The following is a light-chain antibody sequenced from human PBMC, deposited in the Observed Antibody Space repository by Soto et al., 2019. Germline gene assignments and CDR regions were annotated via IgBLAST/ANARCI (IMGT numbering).Light chain of an antibody. CDR1: QSVSSY. CDR3: QQRSNWPRT. Sequence: EIVLTQSPATLSLSPGERATLSCRASQSVSSYLAWYQQKPGQAPRLLIYGASARALGIPARFSGSGSGTDFTLTISSLEPEDFAVYYCQQRSNWPRTFGQGTRLEIK. J-gene: IGKJ5*01. V-gene: IGKV3-11*01. CDR2: GAS.